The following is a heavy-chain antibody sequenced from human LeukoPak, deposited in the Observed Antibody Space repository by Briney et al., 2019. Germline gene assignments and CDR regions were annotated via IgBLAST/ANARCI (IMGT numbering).Heavy chain of an antibody. V-gene: IGHV3-23*01. Sequence: SGGSLRLSCAASGFTFSSYAMSWVRQAPGKGLEWVSAISGSGGSTYYADSVKGRFTISRDNSKNTLYLQMYSLRAEDTAVYYCAKLGKTDYYDSSGYFDYWGQGTLVTVSS. J-gene: IGHJ4*02. CDR3: AKLGKTDYYDSSGYFDY. CDR2: ISGSGGST. D-gene: IGHD3-22*01. CDR1: GFTFSSYA.